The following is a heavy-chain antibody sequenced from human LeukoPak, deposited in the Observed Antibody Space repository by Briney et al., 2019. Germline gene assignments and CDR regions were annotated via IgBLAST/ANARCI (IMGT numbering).Heavy chain of an antibody. D-gene: IGHD3-3*01. CDR2: ISSSSSYI. V-gene: IGHV3-21*01. CDR3: AKRKSADFWSGYLDY. Sequence: AGGSLRLSCAASGFTFSSYSMNWVRQAPGKGLEWVSSISSSSSYIYYADSVKGRFTISRDNSKNTLYLQMNSLRAEDTAVYYCAKRKSADFWSGYLDYWGQGTLVTVSS. J-gene: IGHJ4*02. CDR1: GFTFSSYS.